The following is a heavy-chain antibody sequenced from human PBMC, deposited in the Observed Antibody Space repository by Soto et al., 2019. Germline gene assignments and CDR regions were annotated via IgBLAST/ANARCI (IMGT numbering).Heavy chain of an antibody. CDR1: GFTFSSYW. V-gene: IGHV3-7*01. CDR2: IKQDGSEK. CDR3: AKLGDAVSGFFDF. J-gene: IGHJ5*01. Sequence: GGSLRLSCAASGFTFSSYWMSWVRQAPGKGLEWVANIKQDGSEKYYVDSVKGRFTISRDNAKNTVYLQMNSLRAEDTAVYYCAKLGDAVSGFFDFWGQGTQVTVSS. D-gene: IGHD3-3*01.